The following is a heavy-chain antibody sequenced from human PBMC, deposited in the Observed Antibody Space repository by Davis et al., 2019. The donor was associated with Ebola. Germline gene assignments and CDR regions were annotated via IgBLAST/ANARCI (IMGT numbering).Heavy chain of an antibody. Sequence: ASVKVSCKASGYTFTSYGISWVRQAPGQGLEWMGWISAYNGNTNYAQKLQGRVTMTTDTSTSTAYMELRSLRSDETAVYYCAIGYCISTSCRPGMDVWGQGTTVTVSS. CDR3: AIGYCISTSCRPGMDV. J-gene: IGHJ6*02. D-gene: IGHD2-2*01. V-gene: IGHV1-18*04. CDR2: ISAYNGNT. CDR1: GYTFTSYG.